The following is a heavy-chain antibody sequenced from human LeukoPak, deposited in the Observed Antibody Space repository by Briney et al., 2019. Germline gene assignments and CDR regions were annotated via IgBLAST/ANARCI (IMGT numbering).Heavy chain of an antibody. CDR1: GGSISSHY. J-gene: IGHJ5*02. V-gene: IGHV4-59*11. Sequence: PSESLSLTCTVSGGSISSHYWSWIRQPPGKGLEWIGYIYYSGSTNYNPSLKSRVTISVDTSKNQFSLKLTSVTAADTAVYYCARVLLSSGYSTWGQGTLVTVSS. CDR2: IYYSGST. D-gene: IGHD3-22*01. CDR3: ARVLLSSGYST.